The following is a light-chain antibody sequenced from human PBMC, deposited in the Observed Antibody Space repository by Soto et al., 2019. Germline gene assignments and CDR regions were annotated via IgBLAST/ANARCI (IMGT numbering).Light chain of an antibody. V-gene: IGKV1-33*01. Sequence: DIHMTQSPSSLTASVGDRVTITCQTSQNISKFLIWYHQSPGKAPNLLISDASNLEARVPSRFSGRGSGTHFTMTISSLQPEDIGRYYCHQYDDVPYTFGQGTSLQIK. J-gene: IGKJ2*01. CDR2: DAS. CDR1: QNISKF. CDR3: HQYDDVPYT.